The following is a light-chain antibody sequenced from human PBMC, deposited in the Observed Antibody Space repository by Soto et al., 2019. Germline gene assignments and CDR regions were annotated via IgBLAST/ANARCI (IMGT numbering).Light chain of an antibody. J-gene: IGKJ5*01. CDR2: GAS. V-gene: IGKV3-15*01. CDR1: QSVSSN. Sequence: EIVMTQSPATLSVSPVERATLCCRASQSVSSNLAWYQQKPGQAPRLLIYGASIRATGIPARFSGSGSWTEFTLTISSLQSEDFAVYYCQQYNTWPPITFGQGTRLEI. CDR3: QQYNTWPPIT.